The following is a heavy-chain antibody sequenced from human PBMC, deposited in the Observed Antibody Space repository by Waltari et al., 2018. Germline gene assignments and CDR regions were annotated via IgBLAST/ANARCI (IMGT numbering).Heavy chain of an antibody. CDR2: ISGSGGST. CDR1: RFTVSSVA. D-gene: IGHD6-13*01. CDR3: AKDEGSIAAALDY. J-gene: IGHJ4*02. Sequence: EVQLVESGGGWVQPGGSLSISCAASRFTVSSVAMSWVGQAPGKGLEWVSAISGSGGSTYYADSVKGLFNISRDNSKNTLYLQMNSLRAEDTAVYYCAKDEGSIAAALDYWGQGTLVTVSS. V-gene: IGHV3-23*04.